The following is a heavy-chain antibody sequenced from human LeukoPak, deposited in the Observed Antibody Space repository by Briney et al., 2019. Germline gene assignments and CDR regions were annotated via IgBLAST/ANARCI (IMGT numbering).Heavy chain of an antibody. V-gene: IGHV1-2*02. J-gene: IGHJ4*02. D-gene: IGHD2-15*01. CDR3: ASAVFPDCSGGSCYSFDY. CDR1: GCTFTGYY. CDR2: INPNSGGT. Sequence: GASVKVSCKASGCTFTGYYMHWVRQAPGQGLEWMGWINPNSGGTNYAQKFQGRVTMTRDTSISTAYMELSRLRTDDTAVYYCASAVFPDCSGGSCYSFDYWGQGTLVTVSS.